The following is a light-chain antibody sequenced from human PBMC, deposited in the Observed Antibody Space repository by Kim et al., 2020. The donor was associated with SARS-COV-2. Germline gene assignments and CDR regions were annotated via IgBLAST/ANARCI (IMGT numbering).Light chain of an antibody. CDR1: SSNIGSNS. CDR2: RYN. J-gene: IGLJ3*02. Sequence: GQRVTISCSGSSSNIGSNSVYWYQQLPGTAPKLRIYRYNQRPSGVPDRFSGSKSGTAASLAISGLRSEDEADYYCVAWDDSLSAWVFGGGTQLTVL. CDR3: VAWDDSLSAWV. V-gene: IGLV1-47*01.